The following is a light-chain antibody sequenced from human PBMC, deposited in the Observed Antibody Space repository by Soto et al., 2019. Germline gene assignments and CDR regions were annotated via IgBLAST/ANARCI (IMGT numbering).Light chain of an antibody. CDR3: QQSYTTPRLS. J-gene: IGKJ4*01. Sequence: DIQMTQSPSSLSASVGDKLTITCRANQSITNFLNWYQKKPGEVPKLLIYAASRLESGGPSRFSGSGSGTDFALTINSLQPEDFATYYCQQSYTTPRLSFGGGTRVEFK. CDR1: QSITNF. CDR2: AAS. V-gene: IGKV1-39*01.